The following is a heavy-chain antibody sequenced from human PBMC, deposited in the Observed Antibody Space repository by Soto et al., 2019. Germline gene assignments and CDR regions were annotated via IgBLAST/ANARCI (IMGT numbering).Heavy chain of an antibody. CDR2: VSVSGANT. CDR3: AKVVPDDCSSITCRYFDY. CDR1: GFTFSSYA. J-gene: IGHJ4*02. D-gene: IGHD2-2*01. Sequence: GGSLRLSCAASGFTFSSYAMSWVRQAPGKGLEWVSTVSVSGANTYYADAVKGRFTASRDNSKNTLYLQVNSLRVEDTAVYYCAKVVPDDCSSITCRYFDYWGLGTLVTVSS. V-gene: IGHV3-23*01.